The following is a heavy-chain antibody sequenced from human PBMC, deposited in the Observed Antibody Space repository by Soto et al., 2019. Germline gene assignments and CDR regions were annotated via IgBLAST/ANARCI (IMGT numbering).Heavy chain of an antibody. J-gene: IGHJ6*02. CDR1: GFSFSTTGVR. CDR3: AHELSGYFYVMDV. CDR2: IYWNGNE. D-gene: IGHD2-21*01. Sequence: QITLRASGPTLVKLTQTLTLTGAYSGFSFSTTGVRVGWFRQPPVQALQWLALIYWNGNERYSPSLNGRLTVTKDTANNPVPLTTSQAAPAATATYYFAHELSGYFYVMDVWGAGTNVTVSS. V-gene: IGHV2-5*01.